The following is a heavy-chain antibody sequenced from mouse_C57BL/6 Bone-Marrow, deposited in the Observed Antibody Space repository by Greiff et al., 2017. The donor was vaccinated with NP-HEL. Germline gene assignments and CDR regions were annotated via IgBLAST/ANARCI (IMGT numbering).Heavy chain of an antibody. CDR1: GYSITSGYY. V-gene: IGHV3-6*01. Sequence: ESGPGLVKPSQSLSLTCSVTGYSITSGYYWNWIRQFPGNKLEWMGYISYDGSNNYNPSLKNRISITRDTSKNQCFLKLNSVTTEDTATYYCASGGLLRFLDYWGQGTTLTVSS. CDR2: ISYDGSN. J-gene: IGHJ2*01. CDR3: ASGGLLRFLDY. D-gene: IGHD2-3*01.